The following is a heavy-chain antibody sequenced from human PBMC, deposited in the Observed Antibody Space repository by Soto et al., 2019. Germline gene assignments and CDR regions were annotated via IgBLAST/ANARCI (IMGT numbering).Heavy chain of an antibody. V-gene: IGHV4-31*03. CDR1: GGSIRNSGYY. CDR3: ARDAVTKRDFYYYGMDV. J-gene: IGHJ6*02. Sequence: QVQLQESGPGLVKPSQTLSLTCTVSGGSIRNSGYYWSWIRQHPGKGLEWIGYISYSGSTDYALSLKSRVTMSVDTSKNQFSLKLSSVTAADTAVYYCARDAVTKRDFYYYGMDVWGRGTTVTVSS. D-gene: IGHD4-4*01. CDR2: ISYSGST.